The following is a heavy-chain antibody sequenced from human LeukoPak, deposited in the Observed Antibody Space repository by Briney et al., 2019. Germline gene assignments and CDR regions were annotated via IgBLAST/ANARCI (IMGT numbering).Heavy chain of an antibody. V-gene: IGHV4-39*01. CDR2: IYYSGST. CDR1: GGSISSSSYY. D-gene: IGHD3-3*01. CDR3: ARTSTYYDFWSGKLNWFDP. J-gene: IGHJ5*02. Sequence: PSETLSLTCTVSGGSISSSSYYWGWIRQPPGKGLEWTGSIYYSGSTYYNPSLKRRVTISVDTSTNQFSLKLSSVTAADTAVYYCARTSTYYDFWSGKLNWFDPWGQGTLVTVSS.